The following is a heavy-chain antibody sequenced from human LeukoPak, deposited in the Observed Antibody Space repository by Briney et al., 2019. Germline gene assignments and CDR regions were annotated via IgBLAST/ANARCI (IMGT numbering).Heavy chain of an antibody. J-gene: IGHJ3*02. CDR1: GGSISSYY. V-gene: IGHV4-59*01. Sequence: SETLSLTCTVFGGSISSYYWSWIRQPPGKGLEWIGYIYYSGSTNYNPSLKSRVTISVDTSKNQFSLKLSSVTAADTAVYYCARGLVYRYSSGWSNAFDIWGQGTMVTVSS. CDR3: ARGLVYRYSSGWSNAFDI. CDR2: IYYSGST. D-gene: IGHD6-19*01.